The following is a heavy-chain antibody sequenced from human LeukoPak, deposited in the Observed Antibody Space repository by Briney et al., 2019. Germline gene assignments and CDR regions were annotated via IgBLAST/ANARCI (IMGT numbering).Heavy chain of an antibody. CDR1: GDSISSNSYY. CDR3: ARSGSGGITTSYYYYMDV. V-gene: IGHV4-39*07. D-gene: IGHD2-15*01. CDR2: IYYTGGT. Sequence: SETLSLTCTVSGDSISSNSYYWGWIRQPPGKGLEWIGSIYYTGGTYYNPSLKSRVTILVDTSKNRFSLRLTSVTAADTAVYYCARSGSGGITTSYYYYMDVWGKGTTVTVSS. J-gene: IGHJ6*03.